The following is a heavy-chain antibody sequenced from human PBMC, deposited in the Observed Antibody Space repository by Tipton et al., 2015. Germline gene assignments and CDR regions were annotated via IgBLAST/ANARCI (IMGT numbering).Heavy chain of an antibody. Sequence: SLRLSCAASGFTFSDYYMSWIRQAPGKGLEWLSYISSSKIYTNYADSVKGRFTISRDNPKNSLFLQMNDLRVEDTAVYYCARGRSSSGWYNSEQQTPTPLDFWGQGTLVTVSS. J-gene: IGHJ4*02. CDR3: ARGRSSSGWYNSEQQTPTPLDF. D-gene: IGHD6-19*01. CDR1: GFTFSDYY. V-gene: IGHV3-11*06. CDR2: ISSSKIYT.